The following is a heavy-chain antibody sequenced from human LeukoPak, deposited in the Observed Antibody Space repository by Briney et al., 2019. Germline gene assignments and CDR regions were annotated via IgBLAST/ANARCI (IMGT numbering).Heavy chain of an antibody. D-gene: IGHD2-2*01. CDR1: GGSISSYY. CDR2: IYYSGST. Sequence: SETLSLTCTVSGGSISSYYWSWLRQPPGKGLEWIGYIYYSGSTYYNPSLKSRVTISVDTSKNQFSLKLSSVTAADTAVYYCARDGRYCSSTSCYPYYYYYMDVWGKGTTVTVSS. J-gene: IGHJ6*03. V-gene: IGHV4-59*12. CDR3: ARDGRYCSSTSCYPYYYYYMDV.